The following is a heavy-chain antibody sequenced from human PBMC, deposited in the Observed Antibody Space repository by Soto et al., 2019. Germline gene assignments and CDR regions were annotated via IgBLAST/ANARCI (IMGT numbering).Heavy chain of an antibody. Sequence: SETRSLTCLVAAAYLERSSYFWNWIRQPPGKGLEWIGNISYSGGYNPNPALKSRVTLSLDTFNNQFSLTLTSVTAADTAMYYCASSTFLPDSRGYHFKNLDSWGQGTLVTVSS. J-gene: IGHJ4*02. CDR2: ISYSGGY. D-gene: IGHD3-22*01. CDR3: ASSTFLPDSRGYHFKNLDS. CDR1: AAYLERSSYF. V-gene: IGHV4-61*01.